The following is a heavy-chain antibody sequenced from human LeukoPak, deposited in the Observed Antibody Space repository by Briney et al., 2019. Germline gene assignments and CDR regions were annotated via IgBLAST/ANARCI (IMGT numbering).Heavy chain of an antibody. D-gene: IGHD6-13*01. CDR2: IIPILGIA. V-gene: IGHV1-69*04. CDR1: GGTFSSYA. CDR3: ARDRNAAAGTYYYYYYGMDV. J-gene: IGHJ6*02. Sequence: APVKVSCKASGGTFSSYAISWVRQAPGQGLEWMGRIIPILGIANYAQKFQGRVTITADKSTSTAYMELSSLRSEDTAVYYCARDRNAAAGTYYYYYYGMDVWGQGTTVTVSS.